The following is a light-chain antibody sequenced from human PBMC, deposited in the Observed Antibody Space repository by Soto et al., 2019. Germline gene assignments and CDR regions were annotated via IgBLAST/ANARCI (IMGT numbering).Light chain of an antibody. CDR1: RSIGTS. CDR3: QQRASWPPFT. CDR2: DAF. Sequence: EVVLTQSPATLSLSPGESATLSCRASRSIGTSLAWYQHRPGQPPRLLIYDAFNRATGIPARFSGGGSGTDSTHPITSLEPEDFAVYYCQQRASWPPFTFGAGTKVDIK. J-gene: IGKJ3*01. V-gene: IGKV3-11*01.